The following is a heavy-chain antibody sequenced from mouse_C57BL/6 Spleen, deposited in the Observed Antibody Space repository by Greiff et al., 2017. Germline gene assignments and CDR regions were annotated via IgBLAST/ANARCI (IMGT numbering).Heavy chain of an antibody. CDR3: ADYYGSSYEAY. V-gene: IGHV1-81*01. J-gene: IGHJ3*01. Sequence: VQLQQSGAELARPGASVKLSCKASGYTFTSYGISWVKQRTGQGLEWIGEIYPRSGNTYYNEKFKGKATLTADKSSSTAYMELRSLTSEDSAVYFCADYYGSSYEAYWGQGTLVTGSA. CDR1: GYTFTSYG. D-gene: IGHD1-1*01. CDR2: IYPRSGNT.